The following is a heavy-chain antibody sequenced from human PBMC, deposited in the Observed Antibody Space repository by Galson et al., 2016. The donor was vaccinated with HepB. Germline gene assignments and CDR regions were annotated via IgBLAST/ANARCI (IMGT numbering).Heavy chain of an antibody. CDR2: INYGGTNT. Sequence: SLRLSCAASGFTFNSNWMHWVRQAPGKGLVWVSRINYGGTNTDYADSVKGRFAISRDNSNSMLFLQMSSLRADDTAVYYCARRHEYCPPVGCSVDYWGQGTLVSVSS. V-gene: IGHV3-74*01. D-gene: IGHD2/OR15-2a*01. CDR3: ARRHEYCPPVGCSVDY. CDR1: GFTFNSNW. J-gene: IGHJ4*02.